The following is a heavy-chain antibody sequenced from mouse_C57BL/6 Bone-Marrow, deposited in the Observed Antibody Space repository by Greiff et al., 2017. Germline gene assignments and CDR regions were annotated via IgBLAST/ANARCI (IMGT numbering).Heavy chain of an antibody. CDR3: ARDYDYSHWYFDV. CDR2: KYPRSGNT. CDR1: GYTFTSYG. J-gene: IGHJ1*03. D-gene: IGHD2-4*01. Sequence: VQLKQSGAELARPGASVKLSCKASGYTFTSYGISWVKQRTGQGLEWIGEKYPRSGNTYYNEKFKGKATLTADKSSSTAYMELRSLTSEDSAVYFCARDYDYSHWYFDVWGTGTTVTVSS. V-gene: IGHV1-81*01.